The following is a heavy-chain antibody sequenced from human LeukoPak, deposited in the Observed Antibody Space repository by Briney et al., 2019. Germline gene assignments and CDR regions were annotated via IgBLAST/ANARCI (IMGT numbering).Heavy chain of an antibody. J-gene: IGHJ4*02. CDR2: IYYSGSS. CDR3: ARHGGTTTLLDY. D-gene: IGHD4-17*01. CDR1: GGSISSYY. Sequence: PSGTLSLTCTVSGGSISSYYWSWIRQPPGKGLEWIGYIYYSGSSIYNPSLKGRVTITVYRFKNQFSLNLSSESAADTAGYDCARHGGTTTLLDYWGQGTLVTVSS. V-gene: IGHV4-59*08.